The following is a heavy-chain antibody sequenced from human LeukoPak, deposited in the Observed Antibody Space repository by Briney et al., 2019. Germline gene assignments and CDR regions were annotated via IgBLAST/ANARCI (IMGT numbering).Heavy chain of an antibody. V-gene: IGHV3-30-3*01. J-gene: IGHJ4*02. CDR2: ISYDGSNK. CDR1: GFTFSSYA. Sequence: GRSLRLSCAASGFTFSSYAMHWVRQAPGKGLEWVAVISYDGSNKYYADSVKGRFTISRDNSKNTLYLQMNSLRAEDTAVYYCAGDGDDSSSWGGCCDYWGQGTLVTVSS. D-gene: IGHD6-13*01. CDR3: AGDGDDSSSWGGCCDY.